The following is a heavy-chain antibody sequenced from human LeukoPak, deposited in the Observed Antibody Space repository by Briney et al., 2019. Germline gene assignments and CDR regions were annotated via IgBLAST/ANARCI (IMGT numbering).Heavy chain of an antibody. V-gene: IGHV1-69*05. CDR3: ARGRSTIDAFDI. J-gene: IGHJ3*02. Sequence: SVKVSCKASGGTFSSYAISWERQAPGQGLEWMGGIIPIFGTANYAQKFQGRVTITTDESTSTAYMELSSLRSEDTAVYYCARGRSTIDAFDIWGQGTMVTVSS. CDR2: IIPIFGTA. CDR1: GGTFSSYA. D-gene: IGHD2/OR15-2a*01.